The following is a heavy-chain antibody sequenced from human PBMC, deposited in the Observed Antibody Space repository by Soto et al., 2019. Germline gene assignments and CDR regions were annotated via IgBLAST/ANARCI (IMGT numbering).Heavy chain of an antibody. CDR1: GGNISSGGYY. J-gene: IGHJ4*02. D-gene: IGHD6-6*01. Sequence: SETMSLTCTVSGGNISSGGYYWSWNRQHPGKGLEWVGYIYYSGSTYYNPSLKSRVTISVDTSKNQFSLKLSSVTAADTAVYYCASNPPSIAARWYYFDYWGQGTLVTVSS. V-gene: IGHV4-31*03. CDR3: ASNPPSIAARWYYFDY. CDR2: IYYSGST.